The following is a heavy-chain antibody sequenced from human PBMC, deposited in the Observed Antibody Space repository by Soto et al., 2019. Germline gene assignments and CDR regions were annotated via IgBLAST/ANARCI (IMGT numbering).Heavy chain of an antibody. D-gene: IGHD3-22*01. J-gene: IGHJ6*02. CDR2: IKEDGSEK. CDR3: ARGWGYFDSSGFPYLYAMDV. CDR1: GFTFSTYW. V-gene: IGHV3-7*01. Sequence: LRLSCAASGFTFSTYWMSWVRQAPGKGLEWVANIKEDGSEKYYVDSVEGRFTISRDNAKNSLYLQMTSLRAEDTALYYCARGWGYFDSSGFPYLYAMDVWGQGTTVTVPS.